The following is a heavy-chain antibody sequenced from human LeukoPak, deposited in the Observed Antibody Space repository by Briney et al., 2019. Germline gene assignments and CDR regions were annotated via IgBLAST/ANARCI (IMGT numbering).Heavy chain of an antibody. V-gene: IGHV4-59*01. CDR3: ARGGPIPDEYYFDY. CDR2: IYYSGST. D-gene: IGHD1-14*01. J-gene: IGHJ4*02. Sequence: KASETLSLTCTVSGGSISSYYWSWIRQPPGKGLEWIGYIYYSGSTNYNPSLKSRVTISVDTSKNQFSLKLSSVTAADTAVYYCARGGPIPDEYYFDYWGQGTLVTVSS. CDR1: GGSISSYY.